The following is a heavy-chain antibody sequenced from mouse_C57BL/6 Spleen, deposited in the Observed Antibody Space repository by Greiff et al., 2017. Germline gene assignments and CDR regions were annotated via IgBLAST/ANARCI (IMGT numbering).Heavy chain of an antibody. V-gene: IGHV1-64*01. J-gene: IGHJ2*01. CDR3: ARRMVLFDY. Sequence: QVQLQQPGAELVKPGASVKLSCKASGYTFTSYWMHWVKQRPGQGLEWMGMIHPNSGSTNYNEKFKSKATLTVDKSSSTAYMQLSSLTSEDSAVYYCARRMVLFDYWGQGTTLTVSS. D-gene: IGHD2-3*01. CDR1: GYTFTSYW. CDR2: IHPNSGST.